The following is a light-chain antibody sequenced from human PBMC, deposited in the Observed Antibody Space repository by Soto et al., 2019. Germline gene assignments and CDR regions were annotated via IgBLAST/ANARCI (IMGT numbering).Light chain of an antibody. CDR3: QQYNKWPLT. J-gene: IGKJ3*01. Sequence: EIVMTQSPATLSVSPGERATVSGRASQSINNDLGWYQQKPGQAPRLLIYGASTGASGIPPRFSGSGSGTEFTLTISSLQSEEFAVYYCQQYNKWPLTVGPGTKVDIK. V-gene: IGKV3-15*01. CDR1: QSINND. CDR2: GAS.